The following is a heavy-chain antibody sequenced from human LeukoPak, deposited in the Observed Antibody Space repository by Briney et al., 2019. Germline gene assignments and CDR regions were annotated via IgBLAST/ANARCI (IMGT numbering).Heavy chain of an antibody. J-gene: IGHJ4*02. D-gene: IGHD1-26*01. V-gene: IGHV1-18*01. CDR1: SYTFTRYG. CDR3: ARSGRGTYYYFDL. Sequence: ASEKVSCKASSYTFTRYGISWVRQAPGQGLEWMGWISGSNGNTNYAQKFQGRVSMTADTSTSTAYMELRSLRSDDTAVYYCARSGRGTYYYFDLWGQGTLVTVSS. CDR2: ISGSNGNT.